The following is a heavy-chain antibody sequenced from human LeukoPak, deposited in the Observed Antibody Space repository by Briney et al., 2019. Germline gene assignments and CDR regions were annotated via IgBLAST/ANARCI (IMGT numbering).Heavy chain of an antibody. Sequence: GGSLRLSCVASGFTFSSYEMNWVRQAPGKGLEWVSAISGSGGSTYYADSVKGRFTISRDNSKNTVHLQMNSLRTEDTAVYYCAKGASGDFWSGYPHLDYWGQGTLVTVSS. V-gene: IGHV3-23*01. CDR3: AKGASGDFWSGYPHLDY. D-gene: IGHD3-3*01. J-gene: IGHJ4*02. CDR1: GFTFSSYE. CDR2: ISGSGGST.